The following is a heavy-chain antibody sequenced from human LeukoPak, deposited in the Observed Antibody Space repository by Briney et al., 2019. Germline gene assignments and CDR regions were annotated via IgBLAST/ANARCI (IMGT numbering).Heavy chain of an antibody. CDR3: ATNRDNSDWQKRFDS. D-gene: IGHD2-21*02. V-gene: IGHV3-7*01. Sequence: GGSLRLSCAASGFIFSTYWMNWYRQAAGKGLDGVGIINQDASEINYVDSVRGRLTISRDNDKNSLHLQMNSLRAEDTAVYYCATNRDNSDWQKRFDSWGQGTLVTVSS. CDR2: INQDASEI. CDR1: GFIFSTYW. J-gene: IGHJ4*02.